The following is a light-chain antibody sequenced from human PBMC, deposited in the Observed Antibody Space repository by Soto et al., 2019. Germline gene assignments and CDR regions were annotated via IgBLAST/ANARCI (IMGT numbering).Light chain of an antibody. CDR3: QLYNRYSRT. J-gene: IGKJ3*01. CDR1: QSINSW. Sequence: DIQMTQSPSTLSGSVGDRVTITCRASQSINSWLAWYQQKPGKAPQILIYDASNLKSGVPSRFSASGSGTEFTLTISSLQPDDFATYYCQLYNRYSRTFGPGTKVDIK. CDR2: DAS. V-gene: IGKV1-5*01.